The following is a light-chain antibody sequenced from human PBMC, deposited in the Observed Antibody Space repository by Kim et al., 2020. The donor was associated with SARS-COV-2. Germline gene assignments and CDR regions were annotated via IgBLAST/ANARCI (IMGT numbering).Light chain of an antibody. CDR2: AAS. CDR1: KSVSSY. V-gene: IGKV3-11*01. CDR3: QQRSNWPPIT. J-gene: IGKJ5*01. Sequence: SPGERATLSCRASKSVSSYLAWYQQNPGQAPRLLIYAASTRATGIPARFSGSWSGTDFTLTISSLEPEDFAVYYCQQRSNWPPITFGQGTRLEIK.